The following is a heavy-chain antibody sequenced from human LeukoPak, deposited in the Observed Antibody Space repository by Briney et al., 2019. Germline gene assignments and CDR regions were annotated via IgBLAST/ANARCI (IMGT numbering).Heavy chain of an antibody. V-gene: IGHV3-23*01. CDR2: ISGSGSYT. J-gene: IGHJ4*02. Sequence: GGSLRLSCAASGFTFSSYAMSWVRQAPGKGLEWVSAISGSGSYTYYGDSVKGRFTISRDNSKNTIYLQMNSLRAEDTAVYYCAKIIAAANRPTFDYWGQGTLVTVSS. CDR3: AKIIAAANRPTFDY. CDR1: GFTFSSYA. D-gene: IGHD6-13*01.